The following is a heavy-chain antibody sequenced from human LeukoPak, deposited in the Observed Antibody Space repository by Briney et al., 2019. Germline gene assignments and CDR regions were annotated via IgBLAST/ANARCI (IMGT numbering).Heavy chain of an antibody. CDR2: IQYDGSKT. Sequence: PGGSLRLSCAASGFTFSNCGMHWVRQPPGQGLEWLTAIQYDGSKTYYAESVRGRITISRDDSKNTLYLQMNSLRAEDTAVYYCARDSCSSPSCFDYWGQGTLVTVSS. D-gene: IGHD2-2*01. CDR1: GFTFSNCG. CDR3: ARDSCSSPSCFDY. J-gene: IGHJ4*02. V-gene: IGHV3-33*01.